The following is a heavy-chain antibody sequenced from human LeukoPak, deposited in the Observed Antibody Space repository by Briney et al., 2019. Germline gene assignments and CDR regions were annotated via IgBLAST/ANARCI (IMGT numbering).Heavy chain of an antibody. J-gene: IGHJ4*02. CDR3: ARVAQEGLIDY. CDR1: GYSISSGYY. V-gene: IGHV4-38-2*02. D-gene: IGHD3-3*01. Sequence: SETLSLTCTVSGYSISSGYYWGWIRQPRGKGLEWIGSIYHSGSTYYNPSLKSRVTISVDTSKNQFSLKLSSVTAADTAVYYCARVAQEGLIDYWGQGTLVTVSS. CDR2: IYHSGST.